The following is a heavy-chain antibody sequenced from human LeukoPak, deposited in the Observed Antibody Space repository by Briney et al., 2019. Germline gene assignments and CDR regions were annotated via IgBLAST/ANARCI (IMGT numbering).Heavy chain of an antibody. CDR1: GFTFSSYA. J-gene: IGHJ4*02. Sequence: GRSLRLSCAASGFTFSSYAMHWVRQAPGKGLEWVAVISYDGSNKYYADSVKGRYTISRDNSKNTPYLQMNSLRAEDTAVYYCARLGARQMLEYWGQGTLVTVSS. V-gene: IGHV3-30*04. CDR3: ARLGARQMLEY. D-gene: IGHD4-17*01. CDR2: ISYDGSNK.